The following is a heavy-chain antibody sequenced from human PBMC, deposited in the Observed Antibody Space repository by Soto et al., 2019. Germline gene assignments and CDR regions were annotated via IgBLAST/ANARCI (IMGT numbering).Heavy chain of an antibody. Sequence: QVQLVESGGGVVQPGTSLRLSCAASGFTFSGYAMHWVRQAPGKGLEWVAVISYDGSNKYYSDSVKGRFSVSRDSSKNTVFLQMNSLRAEDTAVYYCARGGGGYYYYGMDVW. D-gene: IGHD2-15*01. CDR1: GFTFSGYA. J-gene: IGHJ6*01. V-gene: IGHV3-30-3*01. CDR2: ISYDGSNK. CDR3: ARGGGGYYYYGMDV.